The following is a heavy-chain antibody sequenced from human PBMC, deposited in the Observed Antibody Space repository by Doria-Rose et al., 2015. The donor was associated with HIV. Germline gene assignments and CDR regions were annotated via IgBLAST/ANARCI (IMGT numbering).Heavy chain of an antibody. CDR2: ISSSSEYI. V-gene: IGHV3-21*03. D-gene: IGHD3-22*01. Sequence: VQLGQSGGGLVKPGGSLRLSCAASGFTFSRYSMNWVRQAPGKGLGWVSSISSSSEYIYYVDSVQGRSAISRDNAKNSVYLQMNSLRTEDTAVYYCARDHYDSGGYYRDWGQGTLVTVSS. CDR3: ARDHYDSGGYYRD. J-gene: IGHJ4*02. CDR1: GFTFSRYS.